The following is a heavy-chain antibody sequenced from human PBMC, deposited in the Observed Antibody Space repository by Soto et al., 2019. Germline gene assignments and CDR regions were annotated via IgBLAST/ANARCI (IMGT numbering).Heavy chain of an antibody. V-gene: IGHV3-21*01. Sequence: EVQLVESGGGLVKPGGSLRLSCAASGFTFSSYSMNWVRQAPGKGLEWVSSISSSSSYIYYADSVKGRFTLSRDNAKNSRYLQMTSLSAEDTAVYYCARGGFGGTTATPRESSFAYWAQATLFTVSS. CDR3: ARGGFGGTTATPRESSFAY. CDR2: ISSSSSYI. CDR1: GFTFSSYS. J-gene: IGHJ4*02. D-gene: IGHD1-1*01.